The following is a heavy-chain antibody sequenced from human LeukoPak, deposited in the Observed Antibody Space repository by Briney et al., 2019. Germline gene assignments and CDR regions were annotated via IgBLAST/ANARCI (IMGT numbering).Heavy chain of an antibody. CDR1: GDSVSSNSAA. CDR2: TYYRPKWYN. J-gene: IGHJ4*02. V-gene: IGHV6-1*01. D-gene: IGHD3-22*01. Sequence: SQTLSLTCAISGDSVSSNSAAWNWIRQSPSRGPEWLGRTYYRPKWYNDYAVSVKSRITINPDTSKNQFSLQLNSVTPEDTAVYYCARNPPYYDEDYYLDYWGQGTLVTVSS. CDR3: ARNPPYYDEDYYLDY.